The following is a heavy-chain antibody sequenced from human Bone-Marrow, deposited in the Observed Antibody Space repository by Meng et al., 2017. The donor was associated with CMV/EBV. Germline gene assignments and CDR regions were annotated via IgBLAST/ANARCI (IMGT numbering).Heavy chain of an antibody. D-gene: IGHD2-2*01. J-gene: IGHJ4*02. Sequence: ASVKVSCKASGYTFTGYYMHWVRQAPGQGLEWMGWINPNSGGTNYAQKCVGRVTMTRDTSISTAYMELSRLRSDDTAVYYCARAHCSNTSCLWDFDYCGQGILVTVSS. CDR2: INPNSGGT. CDR3: ARAHCSNTSCLWDFDY. CDR1: GYTFTGYY. V-gene: IGHV1-2*02.